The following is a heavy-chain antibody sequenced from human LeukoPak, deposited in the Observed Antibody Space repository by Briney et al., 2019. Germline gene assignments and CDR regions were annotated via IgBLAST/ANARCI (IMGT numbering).Heavy chain of an antibody. CDR1: GFTFSSQA. D-gene: IGHD7-27*01. J-gene: IGHJ4*02. Sequence: GRSLRLSCAASGFTFSSQAMSWVRLAPGKGLEWVSDISGSGGSTYYADSVKGRFTISRDNSKNTLYLQMNSLRAEDTAVYYCANKLTGTLFDYWGQGTLVTVSS. CDR3: ANKLTGTLFDY. CDR2: ISGSGGST. V-gene: IGHV3-23*01.